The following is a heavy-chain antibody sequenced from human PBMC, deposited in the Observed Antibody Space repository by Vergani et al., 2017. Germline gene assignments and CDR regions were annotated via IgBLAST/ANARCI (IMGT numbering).Heavy chain of an antibody. J-gene: IGHJ5*02. CDR2: INPGDSDT. Sequence: EVQLVQSGAEVKKPGESLKISCKGSGYSFTSYWIGWVRQMPGKGLEWMGIINPGDSDTRYSPSFQGQVTISADKSISTAYLQWSSLKASDTAMYYCARHHYYGSVSPGWFDPWGQGTLVTVSS. V-gene: IGHV5-51*01. CDR3: ARHHYYGSVSPGWFDP. D-gene: IGHD3-10*01. CDR1: GYSFTSYW.